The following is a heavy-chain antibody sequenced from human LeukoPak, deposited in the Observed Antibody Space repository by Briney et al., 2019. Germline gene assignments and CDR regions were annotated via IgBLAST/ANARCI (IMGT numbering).Heavy chain of an antibody. J-gene: IGHJ4*02. Sequence: VKPSETLSLTCTVSGGSISGYFWSWVRLPPGKGLEWIGYIYYTGSTNYNPSLKSRVTISVDTSKNQFSLNLSSVTAADTAVYYCARHLSGSDYPLDYWGQGTLVTVSS. D-gene: IGHD5-12*01. V-gene: IGHV4-59*08. CDR1: GGSISGYF. CDR3: ARHLSGSDYPLDY. CDR2: IYYTGST.